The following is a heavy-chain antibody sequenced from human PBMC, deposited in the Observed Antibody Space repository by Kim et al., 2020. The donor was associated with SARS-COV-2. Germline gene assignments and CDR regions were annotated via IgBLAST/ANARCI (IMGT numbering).Heavy chain of an antibody. D-gene: IGHD1-26*01. Sequence: GGSLRLSCAASGFTFSSYWMSWVRQAPGKGLEWVANIKQDGSEKYYVDSVKGRFTISRDNAKNSLYLQMNSLRAEDTAVYYCARFPRGGSWERNAFDIWGQGTMVTVSS. V-gene: IGHV3-7*01. J-gene: IGHJ3*02. CDR3: ARFPRGGSWERNAFDI. CDR2: IKQDGSEK. CDR1: GFTFSSYW.